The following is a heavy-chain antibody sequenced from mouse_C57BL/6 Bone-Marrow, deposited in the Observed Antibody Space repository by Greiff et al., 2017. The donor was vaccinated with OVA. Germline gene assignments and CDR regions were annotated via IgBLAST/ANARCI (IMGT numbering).Heavy chain of an antibody. Sequence: EVQLQESGGGLVKPGGSLKLSCAASGFTFSDYGMHWVRQAPEKGLEWVAYISSGSSTIYYADTVKGRFTISRDNAKNTLFLQMTSLRSEDTAMYYCARPSGVRRAPHWYFDVWGTGTTVTVSS. J-gene: IGHJ1*03. CDR2: ISSGSSTI. CDR1: GFTFSDYG. V-gene: IGHV5-17*01. D-gene: IGHD2-14*01. CDR3: ARPSGVRRAPHWYFDV.